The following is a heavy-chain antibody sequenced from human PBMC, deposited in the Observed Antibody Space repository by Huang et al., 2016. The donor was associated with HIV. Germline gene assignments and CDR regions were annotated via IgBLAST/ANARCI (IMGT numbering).Heavy chain of an antibody. CDR1: GGSLSGYY. J-gene: IGHJ5*02. Sequence: VHLQQWGAGLLKSAETLSLTCAVYGGSLSGYYWSWLRQTPGKGLEWIGEINHRGSPNYNPSLKSRVSISMDGSKKQFSLKLKSISDADTAVYFCARDATKNPRGWFDPWGQGTLVTVSS. CDR2: INHRGSP. V-gene: IGHV4-34*02. CDR3: ARDATKNPRGWFDP. D-gene: IGHD3-10*01.